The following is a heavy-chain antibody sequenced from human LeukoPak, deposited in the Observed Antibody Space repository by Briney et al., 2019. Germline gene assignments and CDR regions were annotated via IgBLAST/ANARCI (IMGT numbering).Heavy chain of an antibody. D-gene: IGHD6-19*01. J-gene: IGHJ5*02. V-gene: IGHV3-23*01. CDR1: GFTFSSYG. Sequence: GGTLRLSCAASGFTFSSYGMSWVRQAPGKGLEWVSAISGSGGSTYYADSVKGRFTISRDNSKNTLYLQMNSLRAEDTAVYYCAKDGGQWPYNWFDPWGQGTLITVSS. CDR2: ISGSGGST. CDR3: AKDGGQWPYNWFDP.